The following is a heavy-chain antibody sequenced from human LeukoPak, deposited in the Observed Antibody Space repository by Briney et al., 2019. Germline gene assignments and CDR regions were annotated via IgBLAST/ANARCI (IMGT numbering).Heavy chain of an antibody. Sequence: ASLKVSCKASGYTFTGYYMHWVRQAPGQGLEWMGWINLNSGGTNHAQNFQGRVTMTRDTSITTAYMELSRLRSDDTAVYYCARDLAADLDYWGQGTLVTVSS. J-gene: IGHJ4*02. V-gene: IGHV1-2*02. CDR1: GYTFTGYY. D-gene: IGHD6-13*01. CDR2: INLNSGGT. CDR3: ARDLAADLDY.